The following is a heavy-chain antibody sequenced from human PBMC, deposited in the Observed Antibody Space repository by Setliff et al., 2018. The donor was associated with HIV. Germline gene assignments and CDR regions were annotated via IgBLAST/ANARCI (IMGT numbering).Heavy chain of an antibody. V-gene: IGHV5-51*01. CDR2: LYPGDSDT. CDR1: GYSFTTYW. Sequence: GESLKISCKTSGYSFTTYWIGWVRQMPGKGLEWMAILYPGDSDTRYSPSFQSQVTVSADKSIGTAYLQWNSLKAPDTALYFCARAPNSPYYSNVWYADHWGQGTLVTVSS. D-gene: IGHD3-22*01. CDR3: ARAPNSPYYSNVWYADH. J-gene: IGHJ5*02.